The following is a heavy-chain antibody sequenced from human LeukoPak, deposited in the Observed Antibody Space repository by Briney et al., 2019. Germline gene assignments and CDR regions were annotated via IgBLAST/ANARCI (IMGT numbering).Heavy chain of an antibody. CDR1: GGSISNYY. D-gene: IGHD1-26*01. CDR2: IYYSGTT. V-gene: IGHV4-59*01. Sequence: PSETLSLTCTVSGGSISNYYWTWIRQPPGKELEWIGYIYYSGTTNYNPSLKSRVTIFVDASKNQFSLTLTSVTAADTAVYFCARGGRYWENWGQGTLVTVSS. CDR3: ARGGRYWEN. J-gene: IGHJ4*02.